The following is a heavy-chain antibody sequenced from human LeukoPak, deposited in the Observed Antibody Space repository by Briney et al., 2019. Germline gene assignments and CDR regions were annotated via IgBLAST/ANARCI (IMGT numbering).Heavy chain of an antibody. Sequence: KPSETLPLTCTVSGYSMGRAYYWSWIRQPPGKGLEYIASVYHSGNTYYNPSLKSRITISKDTSKNQFSLQLTSVTAADTAVYYCARSKGDYVDYYGMDVWGQGTTVTVSS. CDR3: ARSKGDYVDYYGMDV. D-gene: IGHD4-17*01. J-gene: IGHJ6*02. CDR2: VYHSGNT. V-gene: IGHV4-38-2*02. CDR1: GYSMGRAYY.